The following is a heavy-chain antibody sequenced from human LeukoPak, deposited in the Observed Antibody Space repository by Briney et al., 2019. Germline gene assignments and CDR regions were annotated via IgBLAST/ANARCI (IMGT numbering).Heavy chain of an antibody. J-gene: IGHJ4*02. CDR1: GFTFSDYA. CDR2: ISNRGGT. CDR3: VLPWPYGTTWYAAIEY. Sequence: PGGSLRVSCAASGFTFSDYAMRWVRQAPGKGLEWVSAISNRGGTHYAESVKGRFTTSRGTSQNTTYLLVNSLRADDAAGWYYVLPWPYGTTWYAAIEYWGQGSLVTVSS. D-gene: IGHD6-13*01. V-gene: IGHV3-23*01.